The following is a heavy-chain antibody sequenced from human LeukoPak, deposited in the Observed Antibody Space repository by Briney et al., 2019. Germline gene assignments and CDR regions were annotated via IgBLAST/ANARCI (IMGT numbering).Heavy chain of an antibody. CDR1: GFTFDDYG. Sequence: GGSLRLSCAASGFTFDDYGMSWVRQAPGKELEWVSGINWNGGSTGYADSVKGRFTISRDNAKNSLYLQMNSLRAEDTALYYCARDRLWAHFDYWGQGTLVTVSP. J-gene: IGHJ4*02. V-gene: IGHV3-20*04. CDR2: INWNGGST. CDR3: ARDRLWAHFDY. D-gene: IGHD5-18*01.